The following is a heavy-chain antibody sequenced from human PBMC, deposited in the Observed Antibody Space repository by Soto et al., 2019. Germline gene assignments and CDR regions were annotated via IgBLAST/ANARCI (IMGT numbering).Heavy chain of an antibody. D-gene: IGHD5-18*01. Sequence: PSETMCLTCTASGGSISSSSYYWGWLRQPPGKGLEGIGSIYYSGSTYYNPSLKSRVTISVDTSKNQFSLKLSSVTAADTAVYYCACIFSGGYGYGFYYYGMDVWGQGTTVT. V-gene: IGHV4-39*01. CDR3: ACIFSGGYGYGFYYYGMDV. CDR1: GGSISSSSYY. J-gene: IGHJ6*02. CDR2: IYYSGST.